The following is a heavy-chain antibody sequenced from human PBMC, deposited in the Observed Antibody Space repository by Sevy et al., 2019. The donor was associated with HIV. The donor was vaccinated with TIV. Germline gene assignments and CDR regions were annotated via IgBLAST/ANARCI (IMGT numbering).Heavy chain of an antibody. J-gene: IGHJ6*02. CDR1: GFNVSSNY. CDR3: ARDRITYYYDSGGYYASGYGMDV. CDR2: IYSGTNT. V-gene: IGHV3-53*01. Sequence: GGSLRLSCAASGFNVSSNYMNWVRQAPGKGLEWVSVIYSGTNTYYADSVKGRFTISRDTSKNTLYLQMNSLRAEETAVYYCARDRITYYYDSGGYYASGYGMDVWGQGTTVTVSS. D-gene: IGHD3-22*01.